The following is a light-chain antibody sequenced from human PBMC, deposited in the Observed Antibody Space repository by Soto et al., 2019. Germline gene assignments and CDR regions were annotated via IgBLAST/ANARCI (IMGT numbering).Light chain of an antibody. J-gene: IGLJ1*01. CDR2: DVN. Sequence: QSVLTQPRSVSGSPGQSVTISCTGTSSDVGGYNYVSWYQQHPDKAPKLMIYDVNKRPSGVPDRFSGSKSGNTASLTISGLQAEDEADYYCCSYAGSYTFYVFGTGTKVTVL. V-gene: IGLV2-11*01. CDR3: CSYAGSYTFYV. CDR1: SSDVGGYNY.